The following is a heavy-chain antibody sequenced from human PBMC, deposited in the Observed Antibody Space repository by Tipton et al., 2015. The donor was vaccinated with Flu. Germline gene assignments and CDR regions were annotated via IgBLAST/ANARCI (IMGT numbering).Heavy chain of an antibody. CDR3: ATAVAGISEFGF. CDR1: EYSFANHW. Sequence: QLVQSGAEVKKPGESLKISCQGSEYSFANHWIAWVRQTPGKGLEWMGIIYPGDSDTTYGPSFQGQVTISVNKSISTAYLQWSGLKASDTAIYYCATAVAGISEFGFWGQGTLVTVSS. D-gene: IGHD6-19*01. CDR2: IYPGDSDT. V-gene: IGHV5-51*03. J-gene: IGHJ4*02.